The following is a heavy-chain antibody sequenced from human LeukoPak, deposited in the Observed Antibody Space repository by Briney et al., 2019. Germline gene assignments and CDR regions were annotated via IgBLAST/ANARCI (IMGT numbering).Heavy chain of an antibody. CDR1: GFTFDDYA. V-gene: IGHV3-9*01. J-gene: IGHJ4*02. CDR2: ISWNSGSI. D-gene: IGHD6-13*01. CDR3: ASPAAGTLTPVFDY. Sequence: SGGSLRLSCAASGFTFDDYAMHWVRQAPGKGLEWVSGISWNSGSIGYADSVKGRFTISRDNAKNSLYLQMNSLRAEDTAVYYCASPAAGTLTPVFDYWGQGTLVTVSS.